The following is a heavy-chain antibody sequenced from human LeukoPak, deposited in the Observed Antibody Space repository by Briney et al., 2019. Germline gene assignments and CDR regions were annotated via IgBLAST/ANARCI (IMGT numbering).Heavy chain of an antibody. Sequence: GGSLRLSCAASGFTFSSYGMHWVRQAPGKGLEWVAVISYDGSNKYYADSVKGRFTISRDNSKNTLYLQMNSLRAEDTAVYYCAKGPPPLGYFDWFEYYFDYWGQGTLVTVSS. CDR2: ISYDGSNK. CDR3: AKGPPPLGYFDWFEYYFDY. V-gene: IGHV3-30*18. J-gene: IGHJ4*02. CDR1: GFTFSSYG. D-gene: IGHD3-9*01.